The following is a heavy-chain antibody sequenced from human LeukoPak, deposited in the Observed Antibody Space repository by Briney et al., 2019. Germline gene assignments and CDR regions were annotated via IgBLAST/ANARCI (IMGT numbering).Heavy chain of an antibody. J-gene: IGHJ4*02. CDR3: AREETTVTCFDY. Sequence: GGSLRLSCAASGFTFSTYSMNWVLQAPGKRLESVSSISRSSSYIYYADSVKGRFTISRDNTKNSLYLQINSLRAEDTAVYYCAREETTVTCFDYWGQGTLVTVSS. D-gene: IGHD4-17*01. CDR2: ISRSSSYI. CDR1: GFTFSTYS. V-gene: IGHV3-21*01.